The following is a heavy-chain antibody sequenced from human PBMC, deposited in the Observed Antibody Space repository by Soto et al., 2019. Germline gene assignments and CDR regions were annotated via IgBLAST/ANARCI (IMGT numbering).Heavy chain of an antibody. Sequence: PGGSLRLSCAASGFTFANAWMNWVRQAPGEGLEWVGLIKTKADGGTTDYAAPVKGRFTITRDDSKNTLYLQVNSLKTEDTAVYYCTFDPLPAGPLWGRGTMVTVSS. CDR1: GFTFANAW. D-gene: IGHD6-25*01. CDR3: TFDPLPAGPL. J-gene: IGHJ3*01. V-gene: IGHV3-15*07. CDR2: IKTKADGGTT.